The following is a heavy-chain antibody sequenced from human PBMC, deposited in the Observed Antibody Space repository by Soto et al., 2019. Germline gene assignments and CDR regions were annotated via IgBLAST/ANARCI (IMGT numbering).Heavy chain of an antibody. D-gene: IGHD3-22*01. Sequence: ASVKVSCKASGYTFTGYYMNWVRQAPGQGLEWMGWINLNTGGTNYAQKFQGWVTMTRDTSISTAYMELSRLRSDDTAVYYCARGYYDNSANYRKTIFDYWGQGALVTVSS. V-gene: IGHV1-2*04. CDR3: ARGYYDNSANYRKTIFDY. J-gene: IGHJ4*02. CDR2: INLNTGGT. CDR1: GYTFTGYY.